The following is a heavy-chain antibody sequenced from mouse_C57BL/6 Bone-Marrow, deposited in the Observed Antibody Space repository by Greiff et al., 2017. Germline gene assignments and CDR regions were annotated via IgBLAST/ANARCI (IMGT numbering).Heavy chain of an antibody. D-gene: IGHD2-4*01. V-gene: IGHV3-8*01. CDR1: GYSITSDY. J-gene: IGHJ2*01. CDR2: ISYSGST. CDR3: VRYYDYDGGYFDY. Sequence: EVKLVESGPGLAKPSQTLSLTCSVTGYSITSDYWNWIRKFPGNKLEYMGYISYSGSTYYNPSLKSRISITRDTSKNQYYLQLNSVTTEDTATYYCVRYYDYDGGYFDYWGQGTTLTVSS.